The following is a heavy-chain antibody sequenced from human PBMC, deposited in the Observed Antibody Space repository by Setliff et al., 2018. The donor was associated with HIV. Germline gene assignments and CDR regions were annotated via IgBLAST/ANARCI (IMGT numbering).Heavy chain of an antibody. J-gene: IGHJ4*02. CDR3: ARQSQCGDCYSDY. Sequence: GSLKISCAASGFTVSSNYMSWVRQAPGKGLEWVSVIYSGGSTYYADSVKGRFTISRDNSKNTLYLQMNSLRAEDTAVYYCARQSQCGDCYSDYWGQGTLVTVSS. D-gene: IGHD2-21*02. CDR2: IYSGGST. CDR1: GFTVSSNY. V-gene: IGHV3-66*04.